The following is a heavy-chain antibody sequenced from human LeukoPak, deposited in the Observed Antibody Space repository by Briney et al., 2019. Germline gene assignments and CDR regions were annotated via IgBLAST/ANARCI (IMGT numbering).Heavy chain of an antibody. Sequence: GGSLRLSCTASGFTLRNYWMHWVRQVPGKRLVWVSRISGDGSVTNYADSVQGRFTISRDNAKNSLYLQMNSLRAEDTTVYYCARDQLDSGDFDYWGQGTLVTVSS. CDR1: GFTLRNYW. CDR3: ARDQLDSGDFDY. J-gene: IGHJ4*02. V-gene: IGHV3-74*01. D-gene: IGHD3/OR15-3a*01. CDR2: ISGDGSVT.